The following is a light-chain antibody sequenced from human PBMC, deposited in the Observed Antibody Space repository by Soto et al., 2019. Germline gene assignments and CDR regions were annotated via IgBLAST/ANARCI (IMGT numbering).Light chain of an antibody. V-gene: IGLV2-14*01. CDR1: SSDVGAYNY. CDR3: GSYTSSSTLV. J-gene: IGLJ2*01. Sequence: QSVLTQPATVSGSPGQSITISCTGTSSDVGAYNYVSWYQQHPGKAPKLMIYDVNNRPSGVSSRFSGSKSGNTASLTISGLQAEDEADYYCGSYTSSSTLVFGGGTKVTVL. CDR2: DVN.